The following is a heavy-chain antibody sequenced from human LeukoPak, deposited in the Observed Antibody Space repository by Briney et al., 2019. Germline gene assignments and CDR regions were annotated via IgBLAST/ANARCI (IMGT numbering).Heavy chain of an antibody. CDR2: IKQDGSEK. D-gene: IGHD1-26*01. CDR3: AREIRSGSYVPADY. Sequence: GGSRRLSCAASGFTFSSYWMSWVRQAPGKGLEWVANIKQDGSEKYYVDSVKGRFTISRDNAKNSLYLQMNSLRAEDAAVYYCAREIRSGSYVPADYWGQGTLVTVSS. V-gene: IGHV3-7*01. CDR1: GFTFSSYW. J-gene: IGHJ4*02.